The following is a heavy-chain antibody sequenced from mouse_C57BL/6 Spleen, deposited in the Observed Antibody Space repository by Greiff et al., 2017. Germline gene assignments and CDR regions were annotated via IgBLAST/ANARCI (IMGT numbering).Heavy chain of an antibody. Sequence: QVQLQQSGAELVRPGASVKLSCKASGYTFTDYYINWVKQRPGQGLEWIARIYPGSGNTYYNEKFKGKAKMTAEKSSSTAYMQLSSLTSEDSAVYFCARCTTVGATRGAMDYWGQGTSVTVSS. CDR3: ARCTTVGATRGAMDY. V-gene: IGHV1-76*01. J-gene: IGHJ4*01. CDR2: IYPGSGNT. CDR1: GYTFTDYY. D-gene: IGHD1-1*01.